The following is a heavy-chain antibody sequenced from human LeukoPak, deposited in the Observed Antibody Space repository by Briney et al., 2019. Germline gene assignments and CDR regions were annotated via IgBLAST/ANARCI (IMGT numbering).Heavy chain of an antibody. Sequence: ASVKVSCKASGYTFISYGITWVRQAPGQGLEWLGWISAYNGNIDYAQKLQGRVTMTTDTSTSTAYMELRSLRSDDTAVYYCAVGAAAWSYYFDYWGQGTLVTVSS. J-gene: IGHJ4*02. CDR3: AVGAAAWSYYFDY. CDR1: GYTFISYG. CDR2: ISAYNGNI. V-gene: IGHV1-18*01. D-gene: IGHD6-13*01.